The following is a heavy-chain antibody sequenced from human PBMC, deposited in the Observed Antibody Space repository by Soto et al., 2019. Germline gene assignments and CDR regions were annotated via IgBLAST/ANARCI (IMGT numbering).Heavy chain of an antibody. CDR1: GGSISSSSYY. CDR2: IYYSGST. J-gene: IGHJ4*02. Sequence: SETLSLTCTVSGGSISSSSYYWGWIRQPPGKGLEWIGSIYYSGSTFYSPSLRSRVTISVDTSKNQFSLRVSSVTAADTAVYYCAREYSSAPDYGGQGTLVTVSS. V-gene: IGHV4-39*02. D-gene: IGHD6-25*01. CDR3: AREYSSAPDY.